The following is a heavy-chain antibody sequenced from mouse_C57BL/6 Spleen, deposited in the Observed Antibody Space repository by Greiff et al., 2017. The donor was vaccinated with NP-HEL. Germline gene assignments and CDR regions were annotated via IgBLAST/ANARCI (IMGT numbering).Heavy chain of an antibody. CDR3: ARDIYDGYYPYFDY. CDR1: GYAFSSSW. Sequence: LVESGPELVKPGASVKISCKASGYAFSSSWMNWVKQRPGKGLEWIGRIYPGDGDTNYNGKFKGKATLTADKSSSTAYMQLSSLTSEDSAVYFCARDIYDGYYPYFDYWGQGTTLTVSS. CDR2: IYPGDGDT. D-gene: IGHD2-3*01. V-gene: IGHV1-82*01. J-gene: IGHJ2*01.